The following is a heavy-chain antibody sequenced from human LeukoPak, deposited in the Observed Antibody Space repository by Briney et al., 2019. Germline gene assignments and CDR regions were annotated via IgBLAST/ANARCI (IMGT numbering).Heavy chain of an antibody. V-gene: IGHV4-61*01. CDR1: GASISSTNFY. D-gene: IGHD3-3*01. J-gene: IGHJ4*02. CDR2: IYYSGST. Sequence: PSEALSLTCTLSGASISSTNFYWSWIRQPPGKGLEWIGYIYYSGSTNCNPSLKSRVTISVDTSKNQFSLKLSSVTAADTAVYYCARDTEGRFLEWKRGFDYWGQGTLVTVSS. CDR3: ARDTEGRFLEWKRGFDY.